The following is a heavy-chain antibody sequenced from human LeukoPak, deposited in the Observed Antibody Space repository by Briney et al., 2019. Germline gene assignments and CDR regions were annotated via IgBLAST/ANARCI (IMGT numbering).Heavy chain of an antibody. CDR1: GFTFSSYA. D-gene: IGHD2-21*02. CDR2: ISYDGSNK. Sequence: GRSLRLSCAASGFTFSSYAMHWVRQAPGKGLEWVAVISYDGSNKYYADSVKGRFTISRDNSKNTLYLQMNSLRAEDTAVYYCARLVVATAISFDYWGQGTLVTVSS. CDR3: ARLVVATAISFDY. V-gene: IGHV3-30*01. J-gene: IGHJ4*02.